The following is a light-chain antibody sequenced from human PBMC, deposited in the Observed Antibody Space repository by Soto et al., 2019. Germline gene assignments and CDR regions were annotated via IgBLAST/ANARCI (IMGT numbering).Light chain of an antibody. J-gene: IGKJ1*01. CDR2: DAS. V-gene: IGKV1-5*01. Sequence: DIQMTQSPSTLSATAGDRVTITCRASQSISSWLAWYQHKPGKAPKLLIYDASNLHSGVPSRFSGSGSGTEFSLTISNLQPDDCATYYCQQYENYWTFGQGTRVEIK. CDR3: QQYENYWT. CDR1: QSISSW.